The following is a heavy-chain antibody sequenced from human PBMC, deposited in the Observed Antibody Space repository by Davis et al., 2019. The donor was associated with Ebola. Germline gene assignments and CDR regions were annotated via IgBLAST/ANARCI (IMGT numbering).Heavy chain of an antibody. J-gene: IGHJ5*02. CDR1: GSSISSGYY. V-gene: IGHV4-38-2*02. CDR3: AREDIVLLPSTLPHAGWFEP. D-gene: IGHD2-2*01. Sequence: SDPLSPPFTVPGSSISSGYYRGRLRPPPGMWLEWIGSIYVSGNTYYNPSLNSRVTISVDTSKNQFSLKLSSVTAADTAVYYCAREDIVLLPSTLPHAGWFEPWGQGTLVTVSS. CDR2: IYVSGNT.